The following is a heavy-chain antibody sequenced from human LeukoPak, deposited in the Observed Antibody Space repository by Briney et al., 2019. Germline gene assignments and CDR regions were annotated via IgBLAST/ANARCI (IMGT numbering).Heavy chain of an antibody. CDR1: GGSIRSSYYY. D-gene: IGHD1-26*01. J-gene: IGHJ4*02. Sequence: PSETLSLTCTVSGGSIRSSYYYWGWIRQPPGKGLEWIGSIYDSGSTYYNPSLKSRVTISVDTSKNQFSLKLNSVTAADTAVYYCARRFSGSYGEIDYWGQGTLVTVSS. CDR2: IYDSGST. V-gene: IGHV4-39*01. CDR3: ARRFSGSYGEIDY.